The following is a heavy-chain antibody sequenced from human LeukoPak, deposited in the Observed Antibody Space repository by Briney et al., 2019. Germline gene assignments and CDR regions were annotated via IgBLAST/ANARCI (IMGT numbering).Heavy chain of an antibody. V-gene: IGHV6-1*01. CDR1: GDSVSSNSVT. CDR3: ASIPRYSYGPLYYYYYGMDV. D-gene: IGHD5-18*01. J-gene: IGHJ6*02. CDR2: TYYRSTWYN. Sequence: SQTLSLTCAISGDSVSSNSVTWNWIRQSPSRGLEWLGRTYYRSTWYNDYAVSVRGRITVNPDTSKNQFSLHLNSVTPGDTAVYYCASIPRYSYGPLYYYYYGMDVWGQGTTVTVSS.